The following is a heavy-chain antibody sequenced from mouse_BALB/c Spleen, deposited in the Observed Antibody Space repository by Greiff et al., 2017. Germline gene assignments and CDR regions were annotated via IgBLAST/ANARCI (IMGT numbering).Heavy chain of an antibody. V-gene: IGHV1S81*02. J-gene: IGHJ4*01. Sequence: QVQLQQSGAELVKPGASVKLSCKASGYTFTSYYMYWVKQRPGQGLEWIGEINPSNGGTNFNEKFKSKATLTVDKSSSTAYMQLSSLTSEDSAVYYCTRGGSFYAMDYWGQGTSATVSS. CDR1: GYTFTSYY. CDR2: INPSNGGT. CDR3: TRGGSFYAMDY.